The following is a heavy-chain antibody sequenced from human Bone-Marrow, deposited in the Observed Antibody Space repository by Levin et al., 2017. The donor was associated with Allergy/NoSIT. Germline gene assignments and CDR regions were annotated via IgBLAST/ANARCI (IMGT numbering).Heavy chain of an antibody. CDR2: IIPILRIA. Sequence: SVKVSCKVSGDTISNYALSWVRQAPGQGLEWMGVIIPILRIANYAQRFQDRVTITADESTSTAYMELSTLRSDDTAVYYCARDRPPPPGPRVCGQDPFDMWGQGTMVTVSS. CDR1: GDTISNYA. D-gene: IGHD2-21*01. CDR3: ARDRPPPPGPRVCGQDPFDM. V-gene: IGHV1-69*10. J-gene: IGHJ3*02.